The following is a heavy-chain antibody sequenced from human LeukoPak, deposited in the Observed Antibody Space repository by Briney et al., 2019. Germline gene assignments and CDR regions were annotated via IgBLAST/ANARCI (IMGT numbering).Heavy chain of an antibody. D-gene: IGHD3-10*01. CDR2: IYYSGST. Sequence: PSETLSLTCTVSGGSISSYYWSWIRQPPGKGLEWIGYIYYSGSTNYNPFLKSRVTISVDTSKNQFSLKLSSVTAADTAVYYCAGRFGENNDYWGQGTLVTVSS. V-gene: IGHV4-59*08. J-gene: IGHJ4*02. CDR3: AGRFGENNDY. CDR1: GGSISSYY.